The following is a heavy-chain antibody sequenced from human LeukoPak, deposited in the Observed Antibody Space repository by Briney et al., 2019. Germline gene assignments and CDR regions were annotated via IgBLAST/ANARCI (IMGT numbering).Heavy chain of an antibody. V-gene: IGHV4-39*07. Sequence: PSETLSLTCTVSGGSISSSSYYWGWIRQPPGKGLEWIGSIYYSGSTYYNPSLKSRVTIPVDTSKNQFSLKLSSVTAADTAVYYCARVVNPYCSGGSCLYYFDYWGQGTLVTVSS. CDR3: ARVVNPYCSGGSCLYYFDY. D-gene: IGHD2-15*01. CDR2: IYYSGST. J-gene: IGHJ4*02. CDR1: GGSISSSSYY.